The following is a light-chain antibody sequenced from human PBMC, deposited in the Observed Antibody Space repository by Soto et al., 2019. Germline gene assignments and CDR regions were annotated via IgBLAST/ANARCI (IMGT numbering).Light chain of an antibody. CDR3: QQRMNWTLT. CDR1: QSVSNF. CDR2: DAS. Sequence: EIVLTQSPGTLSLSPGERATLSCRASQSVSNFLAWYLQRPGQAPRLLIFDASKRAAGVPARFSGSGSGTDFTLTISSLEPEDVAVYYCQQRMNWTLTFGQGTRLEIK. V-gene: IGKV3-11*01. J-gene: IGKJ5*01.